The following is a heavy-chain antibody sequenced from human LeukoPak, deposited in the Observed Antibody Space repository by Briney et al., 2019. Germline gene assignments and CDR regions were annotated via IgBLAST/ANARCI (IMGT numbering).Heavy chain of an antibody. V-gene: IGHV4-61*02. CDR1: GGSISSGSYY. J-gene: IGHJ6*03. CDR3: ARDIAVAATDYYYYMDV. D-gene: IGHD6-19*01. Sequence: PSQTLSLTCTVSGGSISSGSYYWSWIRQPAGKGLEWIGRIYTSGSTNYNPSLKSRVTISVDTSKNQFSLKLSSVTAADTAVYYCARDIAVAATDYYYYMDVWGKGTTVTVFS. CDR2: IYTSGST.